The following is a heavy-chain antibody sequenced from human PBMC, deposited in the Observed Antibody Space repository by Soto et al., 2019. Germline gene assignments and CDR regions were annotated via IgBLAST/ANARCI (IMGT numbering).Heavy chain of an antibody. CDR1: GGSISSSSYY. CDR2: IYYSGST. CDR3: ARQSGNSYYYYYYMDV. V-gene: IGHV4-39*01. Sequence: QLQLQESGPGLVKPSETLSLTCTVSGGSISSSSYYWGWIRQPPGKGLEWIGSIYYSGSTYYNPSLKSRVTISVDTSKHQFSLKLSSVTAADTAVYYCARQSGNSYYYYYYMDVWGKGTTVTVSS. J-gene: IGHJ6*03. D-gene: IGHD2-21*01.